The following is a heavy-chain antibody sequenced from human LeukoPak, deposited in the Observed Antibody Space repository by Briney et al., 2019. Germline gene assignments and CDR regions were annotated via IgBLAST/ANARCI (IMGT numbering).Heavy chain of an antibody. D-gene: IGHD3-10*02. CDR3: ARDNYYVWGFDY. CDR2: IWYDGSNK. CDR1: GFTFSSYG. V-gene: IGHV3-33*01. J-gene: IGHJ4*02. Sequence: GGSLRLSCAASGFTFSSYGMHWVRQAPGKGLEWVAVIWYDGSNKYYADSVKGRFTISRDNSKNTLYLQMNSLRAEDTAVYSCARDNYYVWGFDYWGQGTLVTVSS.